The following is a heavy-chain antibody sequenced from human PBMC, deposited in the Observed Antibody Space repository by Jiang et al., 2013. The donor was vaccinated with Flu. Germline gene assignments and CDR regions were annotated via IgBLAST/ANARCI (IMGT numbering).Heavy chain of an antibody. CDR1: GFTFSSYT. CDR2: ISSTSSYI. CDR3: ARDLTDYYEGDALPGTVDY. D-gene: IGHD3-9*01. Sequence: VQLVESGGGLVNPGGSLRLSCAASGFTFSSYTMNWVRQAPGKGLEWLSSISSTSSYIFYADSVKGRFTISRDNAKNSLYLQMNSLRAEDTAVYFCARDLTDYYEGDALPGTVDYWGQGTLVTVSS. J-gene: IGHJ4*02. V-gene: IGHV3-21*01.